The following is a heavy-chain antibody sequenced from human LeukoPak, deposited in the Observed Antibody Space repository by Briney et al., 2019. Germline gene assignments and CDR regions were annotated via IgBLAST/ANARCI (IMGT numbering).Heavy chain of an antibody. CDR2: FDPVDGET. V-gene: IGHV1-24*01. D-gene: IGHD3-10*01. J-gene: IGHJ6*02. CDR1: GCTLTELS. Sequence: ASVKVSCKVSGCTLTELSMHWVRQAPGKGLEWMGGFDPVDGETIYARKFQGRVTMTEDTSTDTAYMELSSLRSEDTAVYYCATKPYSITMVRGVPPGDYYGMDVWGRGTTVTVSS. CDR3: ATKPYSITMVRGVPPGDYYGMDV.